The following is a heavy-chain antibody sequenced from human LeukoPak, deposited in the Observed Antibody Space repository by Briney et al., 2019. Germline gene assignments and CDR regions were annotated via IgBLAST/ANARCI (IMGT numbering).Heavy chain of an antibody. CDR2: IYYSGST. J-gene: IGHJ4*02. V-gene: IGHV4-31*03. D-gene: IGHD1-26*01. CDR3: ARDQGGTSGYFDY. CDR1: GGSISSGGYY. Sequence: TSQTLSLTCTVSGGSISSGGYYWSWIRQHPGKGLEWIGYIYYSGSTYYNPSLKSRVTISVDTSKNQFSLKLSSVTAADTAVYYCARDQGGTSGYFDYWGQGTLVTVSS.